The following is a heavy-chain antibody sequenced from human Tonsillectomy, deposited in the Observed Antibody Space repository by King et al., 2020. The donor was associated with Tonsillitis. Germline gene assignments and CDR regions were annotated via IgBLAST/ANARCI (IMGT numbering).Heavy chain of an antibody. CDR1: GFTFSSYD. D-gene: IGHD3-16*01. Sequence: EVQLVESGGGLVQPGGSLRLSCAASGFTFSSYDMHWVRQATGKGLEWVSAIGTAGDTYYPGSVKGRFTISRENAKNSLYLQMNSLRAEDTAVYYCARGHSGVWEVRYYMDVWGKGTTVTVSS. CDR2: IGTAGDT. V-gene: IGHV3-13*01. J-gene: IGHJ6*03. CDR3: ARGHSGVWEVRYYMDV.